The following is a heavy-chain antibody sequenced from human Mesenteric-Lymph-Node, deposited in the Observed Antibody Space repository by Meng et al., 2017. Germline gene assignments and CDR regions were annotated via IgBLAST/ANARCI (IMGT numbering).Heavy chain of an antibody. CDR3: AIRFIRGHPLDN. Sequence: ASVKVSCKASGGTFSSYAINWVRQATGQGLEWMGWMNPFSGNTGYAQKFQGRVTMTRNTSISTAYMELNSLRSEDTAVYYCAIRFIRGHPLDNWGQGSLVTVSS. CDR1: GGTFSSYA. V-gene: IGHV1-8*02. CDR2: MNPFSGNT. J-gene: IGHJ4*02. D-gene: IGHD3-10*01.